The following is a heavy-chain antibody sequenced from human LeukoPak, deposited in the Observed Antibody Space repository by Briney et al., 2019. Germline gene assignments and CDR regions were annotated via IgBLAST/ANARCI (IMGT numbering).Heavy chain of an antibody. CDR1: GGSISSYY. V-gene: IGHV4-34*01. CDR3: ARDGGSRYCSSTSCFRGDFDY. Sequence: SETLSLTCTVSGGSISSYYWSWIRQPPGKGLEWIGEINHSGSTNYNPSLKSRVTISVDTSKNQFSLKLSSVTAADTAVYYCARDGGSRYCSSTSCFRGDFDYWGQGTLVTVSS. CDR2: INHSGST. J-gene: IGHJ4*02. D-gene: IGHD2-2*01.